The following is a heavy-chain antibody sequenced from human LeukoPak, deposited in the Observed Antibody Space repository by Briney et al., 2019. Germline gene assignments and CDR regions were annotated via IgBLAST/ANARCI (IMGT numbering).Heavy chain of an antibody. J-gene: IGHJ4*02. Sequence: PGGPLRLSGAASGFTFSSYWMHWVRQAPGKGRVWVSRINSDGSSTSYAHSVKGRFTISRDNAKNTLYLQMNSLRAEYTAVYYCATWWEGIAAQEFIFWGQGTLVTVSS. CDR3: ATWWEGIAAQEFIF. V-gene: IGHV3-74*01. D-gene: IGHD6-13*01. CDR1: GFTFSSYW. CDR2: INSDGSST.